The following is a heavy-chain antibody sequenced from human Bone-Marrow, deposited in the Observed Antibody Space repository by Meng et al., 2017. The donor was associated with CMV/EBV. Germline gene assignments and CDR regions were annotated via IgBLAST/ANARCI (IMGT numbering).Heavy chain of an antibody. V-gene: IGHV1-69*06. Sequence: CSIPWVRQAPGQGLAWMGRIIPGVGTVSYPQNFQSRVTIPADKSTSTVYMELSSLRSEDTAVYYCARDSRGSTWYLLAGYYYGSGVWGQGTTVTVSS. J-gene: IGHJ6*02. CDR3: ARDSRGSTWYLLAGYYYGSGV. CDR2: IIPGVGTV. D-gene: IGHD6-13*01. CDR1: CS.